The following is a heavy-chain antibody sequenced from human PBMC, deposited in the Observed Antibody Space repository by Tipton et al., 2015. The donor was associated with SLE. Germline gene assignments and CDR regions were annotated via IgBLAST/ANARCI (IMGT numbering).Heavy chain of an antibody. V-gene: IGHV4-34*01. CDR3: ARESPPVDV. CDR2: INHSGST. J-gene: IGHJ6*04. CDR1: GGSFSGYY. Sequence: TLSLTCAVYGGSFSGYYWSWIRQPPGKGLEWIGEINHSGSTNYNPSLKSRVTLSVDTSKNQFSLKLSSVTAADTAVYYCARESPPVDVWGKGTTVTVSS.